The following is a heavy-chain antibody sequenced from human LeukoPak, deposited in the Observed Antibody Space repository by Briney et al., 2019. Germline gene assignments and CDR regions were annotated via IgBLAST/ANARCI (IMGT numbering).Heavy chain of an antibody. CDR1: GASISSDY. CDR3: ATGSDYSGYDEYFDY. Sequence: PSETLSLTCTVSGASISSDYWNWIRQPPGKGLEWIAFIYNGGSTNYNPSLKSRVTISVDTSKNQFSLSLSSVTAADTAVYYCATGSDYSGYDEYFDYWGQGTLVTVSS. D-gene: IGHD5-12*01. CDR2: IYNGGST. J-gene: IGHJ4*02. V-gene: IGHV4-59*01.